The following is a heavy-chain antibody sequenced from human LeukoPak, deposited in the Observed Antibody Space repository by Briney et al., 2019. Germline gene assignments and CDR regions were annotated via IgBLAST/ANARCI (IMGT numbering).Heavy chain of an antibody. J-gene: IGHJ4*02. V-gene: IGHV1-18*04. CDR2: ISAYNGNT. Sequence: ASVKVSCKASGYTFTGYYMHWVRQAPGQGLEWMGWISAYNGNTNYAQKLQGRVTMTTDTSTSTAYMELRSLRSDDTAVYYCARTGSRASTPPDYWGQGTLVTVSS. D-gene: IGHD2-15*01. CDR3: ARTGSRASTPPDY. CDR1: GYTFTGYY.